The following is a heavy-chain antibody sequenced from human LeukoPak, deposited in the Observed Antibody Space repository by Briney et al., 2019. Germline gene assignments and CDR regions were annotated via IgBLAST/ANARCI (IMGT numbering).Heavy chain of an antibody. J-gene: IGHJ5*02. D-gene: IGHD3-22*01. CDR1: GYSFTSYW. CDR3: ASQVYYDSSGYFYNWFDP. CDR2: IDPSDSYT. V-gene: IGHV5-10-1*01. Sequence: HGESLKISCKGSGYSFTSYWISWVRQMPGKGPEWMGRIDPSDSYTNYSPSFQGHVTISADKSISTAYLQWSSLKASDTAMYYCASQVYYDSSGYFYNWFDPWGQGTLVTVSS.